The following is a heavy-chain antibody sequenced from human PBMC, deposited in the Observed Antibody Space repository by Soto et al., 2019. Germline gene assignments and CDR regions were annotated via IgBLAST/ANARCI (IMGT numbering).Heavy chain of an antibody. CDR1: GFTFSSHW. CDR2: INTDGSTT. Sequence: GGSLRLSCAASGFTFSSHWIHWVRQAPGKGLVWVSRINTDGSTTNYADSVKGRFTISRDNAKNTLYLQMNSLRAEDTAVYYCAVAVAGPTAIGYWGQGTLVTVSS. V-gene: IGHV3-74*01. D-gene: IGHD6-19*01. CDR3: AVAVAGPTAIGY. J-gene: IGHJ4*02.